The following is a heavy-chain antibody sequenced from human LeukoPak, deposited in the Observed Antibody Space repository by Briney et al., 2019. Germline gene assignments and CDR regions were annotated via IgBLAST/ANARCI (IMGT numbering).Heavy chain of an antibody. D-gene: IGHD1-26*01. Sequence: GGSLRLSCTASGFTFSGSAMHWVRQAPGKGLEWVAVISYDGSNKYYADSVKGRFTISRDNSKNTLYLQMNSLRAEDTAVYYCARDARDSGSYLDYWGQGTLVTVSS. CDR2: ISYDGSNK. CDR1: GFTFSGSA. V-gene: IGHV3-30*04. CDR3: ARDARDSGSYLDY. J-gene: IGHJ4*02.